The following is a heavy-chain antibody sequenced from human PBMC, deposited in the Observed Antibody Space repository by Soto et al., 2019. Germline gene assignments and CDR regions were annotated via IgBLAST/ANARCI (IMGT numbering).Heavy chain of an antibody. D-gene: IGHD2-15*01. V-gene: IGHV4-39*01. CDR2: TSYGGHT. CDR3: SGQGGCYCESASDN. J-gene: IGHJ1*01. CDR1: GDSFSTPMFY. Sequence: QVQLQESGPGLVKPSETMPLTCTVSADAVSGDSFSTPMFYWGWLRQPPGQGLEWVARTSYGGHTQRNPSHKSPLTRSGDSSRGTRPCRTTSVTAAARGGYYCSGQGGCYCESASDNSGQRTMVPVFS.